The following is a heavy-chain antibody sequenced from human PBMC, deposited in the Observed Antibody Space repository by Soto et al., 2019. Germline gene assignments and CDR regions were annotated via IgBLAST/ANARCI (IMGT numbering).Heavy chain of an antibody. CDR1: GGSNISGGFY. CDR3: ARATPTASADY. CDR2: ISYSGST. D-gene: IGHD2-2*01. V-gene: IGHV4-31*02. J-gene: IGHJ4*02. Sequence: SLTCTVSGGSNISGGFYWTWIRQHPGKGLEWIAYISYSGSTYSNPSLKSRVSISADTSKNQFSLRLTSVTAADTAVYYCARATPTASADYWGQGTLVTVSS.